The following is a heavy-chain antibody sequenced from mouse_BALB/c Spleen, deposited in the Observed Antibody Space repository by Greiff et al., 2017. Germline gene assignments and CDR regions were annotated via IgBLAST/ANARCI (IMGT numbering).Heavy chain of an antibody. Sequence: LQESGAELVKPGASVKLSCKASGYTFTSYYMYWVKQRPGQGLEWIGEINPSNGGTNFNEKFKSKATLTVDKSSSTAYMQLSSLTSEDSAVYYCTRGEYGNYHFDYWGQGTTLTVSS. CDR3: TRGEYGNYHFDY. J-gene: IGHJ2*01. CDR1: GYTFTSYY. CDR2: INPSNGGT. D-gene: IGHD2-10*02. V-gene: IGHV1S81*02.